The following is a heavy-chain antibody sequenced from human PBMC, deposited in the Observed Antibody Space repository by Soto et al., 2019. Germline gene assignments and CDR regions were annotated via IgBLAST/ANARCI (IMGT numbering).Heavy chain of an antibody. D-gene: IGHD2-2*01. CDR3: ARDLAPAARALLCGMDV. CDR1: GFTFSSYG. Sequence: GGSLRLSCAASGFTFSSYGMHWVRQAPGKGLEWVAVIWYDGSNKYYADSVKGRFTISRDNSKNTLYLQMNSLRAEDTAVYYCARDLAPAARALLCGMDVWGQGTTVTVS. CDR2: IWYDGSNK. V-gene: IGHV3-33*01. J-gene: IGHJ6*02.